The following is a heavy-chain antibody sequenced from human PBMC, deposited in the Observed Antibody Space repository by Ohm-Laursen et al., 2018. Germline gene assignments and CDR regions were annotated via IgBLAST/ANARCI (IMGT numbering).Heavy chain of an antibody. V-gene: IGHV3-9*01. CDR1: GSTFADFA. CDR3: AKDRAGVVPVARFDY. Sequence: SLRLSCSASGSTFADFAMHWVRQAPGKGLEWVSGISWNSGTIAYADSVKGRFTISRDNAKNTLYLRMNSLRAEDTAVYYCAKDRAGVVPVARFDYWGQGILVTVSS. J-gene: IGHJ4*02. D-gene: IGHD2-2*01. CDR2: ISWNSGTI.